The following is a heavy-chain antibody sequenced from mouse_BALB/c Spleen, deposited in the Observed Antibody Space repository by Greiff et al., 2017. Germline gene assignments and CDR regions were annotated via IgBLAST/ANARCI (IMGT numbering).Heavy chain of an antibody. D-gene: IGHD2-10*01. J-gene: IGHJ4*01. V-gene: IGHV5-6-3*01. Sequence: EVQGVESGGGLVQPGGSLKLSCAASGFTFSSYGMSWVRQTPDKRLELVATINSNGGSTYYPDSVKGRFTISRDNAKNTLYLQMSSLKSEDTAMYYCARAQGPYYGNYEAMDYWGQGTSVTVSS. CDR2: INSNGGST. CDR1: GFTFSSYG. CDR3: ARAQGPYYGNYEAMDY.